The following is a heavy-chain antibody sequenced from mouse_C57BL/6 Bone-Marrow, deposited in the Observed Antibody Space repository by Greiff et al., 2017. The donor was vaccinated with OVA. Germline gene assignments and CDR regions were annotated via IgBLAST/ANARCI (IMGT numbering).Heavy chain of an antibody. D-gene: IGHD1-1*01. CDR1: GYAFSSSW. CDR2: IYPGDGDT. CDR3: ARKPSYYYGTYAMDY. J-gene: IGHJ4*01. Sequence: QVQLQQSGPELVKPGASVKISCKASGYAFSSSWMNWVKQRPGKGLEWIGRIYPGDGDTNYNGKFKGKATLTADKSSSTAYMQLSSLTSEDSAVYFCARKPSYYYGTYAMDYWGQGTSVTVSS. V-gene: IGHV1-82*01.